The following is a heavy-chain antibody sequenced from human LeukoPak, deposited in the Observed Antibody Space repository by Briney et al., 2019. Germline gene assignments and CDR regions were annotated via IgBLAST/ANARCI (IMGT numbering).Heavy chain of an antibody. CDR1: GYTFTSYG. D-gene: IGHD5-24*01. Sequence: ASVKVSCKASGYTFTSYGIIWVRQAPGQGLEWMGWINTYNGNTKYAEKLQGRVTMTTDTSTTTAYMELRSLRSDDTAVYYCARDSLRDGYSPYWGQGTLVTVSS. CDR3: ARDSLRDGYSPY. V-gene: IGHV1-18*01. CDR2: INTYNGNT. J-gene: IGHJ4*02.